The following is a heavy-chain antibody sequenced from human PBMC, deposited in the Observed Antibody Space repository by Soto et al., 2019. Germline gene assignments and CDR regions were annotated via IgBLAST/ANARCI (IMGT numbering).Heavy chain of an antibody. CDR3: ARACSGGSCYADAFDI. D-gene: IGHD2-15*01. CDR2: IYSGGST. Sequence: LRLSCAASGFTVSSNYMSWVRQAPGKGLEWVSVIYSGGSTYYADSVKGRFTISRDNSKNTLYLQMNSLRAEDTAVYYCARACSGGSCYADAFDIWGQGTMVTVSS. V-gene: IGHV3-53*01. CDR1: GFTVSSNY. J-gene: IGHJ3*02.